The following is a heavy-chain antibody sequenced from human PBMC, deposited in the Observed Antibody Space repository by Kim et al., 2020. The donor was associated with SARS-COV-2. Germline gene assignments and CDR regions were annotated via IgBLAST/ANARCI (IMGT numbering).Heavy chain of an antibody. CDR3: VGDRSGYTGGFDY. J-gene: IGHJ4*02. Sequence: ADSVEARVTMSKANSKNTLYLEMISLRAEDTAVYYCVGDRSGYTGGFDYWGQGTLVTVSS. V-gene: IGHV3-30*01. D-gene: IGHD6-19*01.